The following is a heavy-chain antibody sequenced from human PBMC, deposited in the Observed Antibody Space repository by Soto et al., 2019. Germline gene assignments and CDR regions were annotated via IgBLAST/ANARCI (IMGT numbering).Heavy chain of an antibody. Sequence: ASVKVSCKASGYTFTGYYMHWVRQAPGQGLEWMGWINPNSGGTNYAQKFQGRVTMTRDTSISTAYMELSRLRSDDTAVYYCAGDKYSSPNYGMDVWGQGTTVTVSS. CDR2: INPNSGGT. CDR1: GYTFTGYY. J-gene: IGHJ6*02. V-gene: IGHV1-2*02. CDR3: AGDKYSSPNYGMDV. D-gene: IGHD6-13*01.